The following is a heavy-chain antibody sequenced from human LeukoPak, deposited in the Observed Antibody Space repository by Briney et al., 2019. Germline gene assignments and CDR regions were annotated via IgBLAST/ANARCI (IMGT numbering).Heavy chain of an antibody. CDR2: ISAYNGNT. J-gene: IGHJ3*02. Sequence: EASVKVSCKASGYTFTSYGISWVRQAPGQGLEWMGWISAYNGNTNYAQKLQGRVTMTTDTSTSTAYMELRSLRSDDTAVYYCARVGPLTWGITMVRGVIVAFDIWGQGTWSPSLQ. D-gene: IGHD3-10*01. CDR1: GYTFTSYG. CDR3: ARVGPLTWGITMVRGVIVAFDI. V-gene: IGHV1-18*01.